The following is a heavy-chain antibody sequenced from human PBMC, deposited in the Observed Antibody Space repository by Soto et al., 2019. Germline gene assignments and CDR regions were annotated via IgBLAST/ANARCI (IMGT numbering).Heavy chain of an antibody. Sequence: GSLRLSCAASGFTFSSYSMNWVRQAPGKGLEWVSSISSSSSYIYYADSVKGRFTISRDNAKNSLYLQMNSLRAEDTAVYYCARDQEGSGSYHPHAFDIWGQGTMVTVSS. V-gene: IGHV3-21*01. CDR3: ARDQEGSGSYHPHAFDI. CDR2: ISSSSSYI. CDR1: GFTFSSYS. D-gene: IGHD3-10*01. J-gene: IGHJ3*02.